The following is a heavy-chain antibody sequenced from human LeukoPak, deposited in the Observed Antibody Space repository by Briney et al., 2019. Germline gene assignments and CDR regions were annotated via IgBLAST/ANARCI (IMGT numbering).Heavy chain of an antibody. D-gene: IGHD1-26*01. Sequence: GGSLRLSCGASGSTFDDYAMHWVRQGPGKGLEWVSAISGDGGSKHYADSVKGRFTISRDNVQNSLSLQMNSLGGEDTSVYYCTSLWEVPGPDFWGQGTLVTVSS. J-gene: IGHJ4*02. CDR3: TSLWEVPGPDF. CDR1: GSTFDDYA. V-gene: IGHV3-43*02. CDR2: ISGDGGSK.